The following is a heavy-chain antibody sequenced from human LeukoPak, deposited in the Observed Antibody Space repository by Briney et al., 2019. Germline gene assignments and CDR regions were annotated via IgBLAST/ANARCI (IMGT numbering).Heavy chain of an antibody. CDR3: ARDWVTIGAFDI. J-gene: IGHJ3*02. D-gene: IGHD5-18*01. Sequence: GGSLRLSCAASGFTFNTYAMTWVRQAPGKGLEWVANIKQDGSEKYYVDSVKGRFTISRDNAKNSLYLQMNSLRAEGTAVYYCARDWVTIGAFDIWGQGTMVTVSS. CDR2: IKQDGSEK. CDR1: GFTFNTYA. V-gene: IGHV3-7*01.